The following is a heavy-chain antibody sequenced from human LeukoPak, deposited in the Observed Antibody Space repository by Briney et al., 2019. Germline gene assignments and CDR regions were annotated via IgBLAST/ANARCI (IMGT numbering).Heavy chain of an antibody. V-gene: IGHV4-39*01. Sequence: PSETLSLTCTVSGGSISSSGYYWGWIRQPPGKGLEWIGTIYYSGSTYYNPSLNSRVTMSVDTSKNQFSLKLSSVTAADTAVYYCARTGNTAVPPYFDDWGQGALVTVSS. CDR3: ARTGNTAVPPYFDD. CDR2: IYYSGST. J-gene: IGHJ4*02. CDR1: GGSISSSGYY. D-gene: IGHD3-10*01.